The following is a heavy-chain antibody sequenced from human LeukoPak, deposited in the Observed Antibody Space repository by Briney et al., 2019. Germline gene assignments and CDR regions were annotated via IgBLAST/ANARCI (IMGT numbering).Heavy chain of an antibody. CDR2: TSSSSSYI. Sequence: GGSLRLSCAASGFTFSSYNMNWVRQAPGKGLEWVSSTSSSSSYIYYADSLKGRFTISRDNDKNTLYLQMSSLRAEDTAVYYCARDHHGIHSAFDVWGQGTMVTVS. CDR3: ARDHHGIHSAFDV. J-gene: IGHJ3*01. D-gene: IGHD1-14*01. V-gene: IGHV3-21*01. CDR1: GFTFSSYN.